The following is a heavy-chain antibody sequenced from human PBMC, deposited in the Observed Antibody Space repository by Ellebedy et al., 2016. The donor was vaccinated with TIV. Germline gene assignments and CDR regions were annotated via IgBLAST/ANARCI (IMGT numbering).Heavy chain of an antibody. CDR2: IIPIFGTA. V-gene: IGHV1-69*13. CDR1: GGTFSSYA. CDR3: ARLKFGPGLELRDY. J-gene: IGHJ4*02. D-gene: IGHD1-7*01. Sequence: AASVKVSCKASGGTFSSYAISWVRQAPGQGLEWMGGIIPIFGTANYAQKFQGRVTITADESTSTAYMELSSLRSEDTAVYYCARLKFGPGLELRDYWGQGTLVTVSS.